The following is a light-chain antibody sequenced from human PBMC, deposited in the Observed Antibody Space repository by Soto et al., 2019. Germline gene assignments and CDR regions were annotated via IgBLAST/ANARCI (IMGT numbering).Light chain of an antibody. CDR3: QQYGYLVT. J-gene: IGKJ4*01. V-gene: IGKV3-20*01. CDR2: DAS. Sequence: DIVLTQTPGTLFLSPGERATLSCRGRQWITNYCLAWYQQEPGRAHRLLIYDASSRATCIPDRFSGSGSWRDFTLTICRLEPEHFAMYYCQQYGYLVTGGAGTKVDIK. CDR1: QWITNYC.